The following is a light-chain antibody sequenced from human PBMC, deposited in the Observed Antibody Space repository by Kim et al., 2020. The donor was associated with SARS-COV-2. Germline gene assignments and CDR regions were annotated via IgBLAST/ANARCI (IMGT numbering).Light chain of an antibody. CDR1: QSVSSSY. J-gene: IGKJ2*01. CDR2: GAS. CDR3: QRYGSSPPYT. V-gene: IGKV3-20*01. Sequence: SPGERVTLAGRARQSVSSSYLAWYQHKPGQAPRLLIYGASSRAAGVPDRFSGSGSGTDFTLTISRLEPEDFAVYYCQRYGSSPPYTFGQGTKLEI.